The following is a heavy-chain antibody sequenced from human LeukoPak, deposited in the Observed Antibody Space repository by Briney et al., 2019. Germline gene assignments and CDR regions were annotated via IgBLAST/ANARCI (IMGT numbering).Heavy chain of an antibody. Sequence: PSETLSLTCTVSGGSLSSYYWSWIRQPAGKGLEWIGRIYTSGSTNYNPSLTSRVTMSVDTSKNQFSLKLSSVTAADTAVYYCARDLERYYDSSGYGYWGQGTLVTVSS. CDR2: IYTSGST. CDR3: ARDLERYYDSSGYGY. CDR1: GGSLSSYY. D-gene: IGHD3-22*01. J-gene: IGHJ4*02. V-gene: IGHV4-4*07.